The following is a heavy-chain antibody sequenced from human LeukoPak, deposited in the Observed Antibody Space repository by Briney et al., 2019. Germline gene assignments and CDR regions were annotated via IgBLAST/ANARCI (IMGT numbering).Heavy chain of an antibody. CDR3: ARGQFQLS. D-gene: IGHD1-1*01. Sequence: GGSLRLSCAASEFTFGDYWMTWVRQAPGKGLEWVANVNLDGSEKYYVDSVKGRFTISRDNAKDSLYLQLNSLRAEDTAVYYCARGQFQLSWGQGALVTVSS. CDR1: EFTFGDYW. J-gene: IGHJ4*02. V-gene: IGHV3-7*04. CDR2: VNLDGSEK.